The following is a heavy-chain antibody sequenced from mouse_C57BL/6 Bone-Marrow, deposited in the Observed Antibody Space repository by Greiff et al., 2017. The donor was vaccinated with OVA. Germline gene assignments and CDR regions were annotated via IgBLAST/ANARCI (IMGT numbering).Heavy chain of an antibody. CDR2: IWTGGGT. J-gene: IGHJ4*01. Sequence: VQVVESGPGLVAPSQSLSITCTVSGFSLTSYAISWVRQPPGKGLEWLGVIWTGGGTNYNSALKSRLSISKDNSKSQVMIKKNSRQTEDTARDYGARRRLLRGAMDDWGEGNSGTVSS. CDR1: GFSLTSYA. CDR3: ARRRLLRGAMDD. V-gene: IGHV2-9-1*01. D-gene: IGHD2-3*01.